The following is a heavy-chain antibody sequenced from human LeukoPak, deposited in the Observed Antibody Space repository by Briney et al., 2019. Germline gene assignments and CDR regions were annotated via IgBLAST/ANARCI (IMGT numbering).Heavy chain of an antibody. V-gene: IGHV1-69*04. CDR1: GGTLSSYA. CDR3: ARGGSYYGSGKDWFDP. J-gene: IGHJ5*02. Sequence: SVKVSCTASGGTLSSYAISWVRQAPGQGLEWMGRIIPILGIANYAQKFQGRVTITADKSTSTAYMELSNLRSEDTAVYYCARGGSYYGSGKDWFDPWGQGTLVTVSS. D-gene: IGHD3-10*01. CDR2: IIPILGIA.